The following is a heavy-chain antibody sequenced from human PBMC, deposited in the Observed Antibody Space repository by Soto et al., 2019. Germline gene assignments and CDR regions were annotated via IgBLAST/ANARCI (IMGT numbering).Heavy chain of an antibody. J-gene: IGHJ6*02. CDR3: ASEYCSGGSCHYYGMDV. Sequence: GGSLRLSCAASGFTFSSYAMSWVRQSPGKGLTWVSVITGNGGSTYYADSVKGRFTISRDNPKNTLYLQMNSLRAEDTAVYYCASEYCSGGSCHYYGMDVWGQGTTVTVSS. V-gene: IGHV3-23*01. D-gene: IGHD2-15*01. CDR1: GFTFSSYA. CDR2: ITGNGGST.